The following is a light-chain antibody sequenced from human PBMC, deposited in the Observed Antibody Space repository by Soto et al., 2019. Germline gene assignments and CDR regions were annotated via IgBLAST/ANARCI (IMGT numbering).Light chain of an antibody. CDR3: HQRNQ. J-gene: IGKJ5*01. Sequence: EIVLTQSPATLSLSPGERATLSCRASQSVGYHLAWYQQNPGEAPRLLIYDASNRATGIPARFSGSGSGTDFTLAISSLEPEDVAMYYCHQRNQFGQGTRLEIK. CDR2: DAS. V-gene: IGKV3-11*01. CDR1: QSVGYH.